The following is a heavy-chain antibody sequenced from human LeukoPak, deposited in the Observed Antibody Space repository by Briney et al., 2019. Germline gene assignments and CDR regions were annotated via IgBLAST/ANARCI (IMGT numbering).Heavy chain of an antibody. J-gene: IGHJ4*02. CDR2: ISKDGRKN. D-gene: IGHD3-10*01. CDR1: GFSFSTSG. CDR3: ARDLLNYGSAYYDVGIFDS. V-gene: IGHV3-30*04. Sequence: GGSLRLSCEASGFSFSTSGVHWVRQAPGKGLEWMAVISKDGRKNHYADSVKGRFTTSRDNSKSTLFLQMNSLRPEDTAIYYCARDLLNYGSAYYDVGIFDSWGQGTLVTVSS.